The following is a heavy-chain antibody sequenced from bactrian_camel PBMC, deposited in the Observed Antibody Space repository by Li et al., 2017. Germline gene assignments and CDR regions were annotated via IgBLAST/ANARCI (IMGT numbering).Heavy chain of an antibody. Sequence: QLVESGGGSAQAGGSLSLSCVGYTQNSNWLGWFRQVRGKEREAVAVKHRRSDSAYYDDSVKGRFTIFQENANNTVYLQMNNLKSEDTAMYYCAAGPAIPLDGDNWRNARYFDLWGQGTQVTVS. V-gene: IGHV3S25*01. CDR3: AAGPAIPLDGDNWRNARYFDL. D-gene: IGHD1*01. CDR1: GYTQNSNW. J-gene: IGHJ6*01. CDR2: KHRRSDSA.